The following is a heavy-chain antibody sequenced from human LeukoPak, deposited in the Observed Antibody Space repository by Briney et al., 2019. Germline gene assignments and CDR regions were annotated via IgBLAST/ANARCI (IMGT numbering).Heavy chain of an antibody. D-gene: IGHD3-16*01. J-gene: IGHJ4*02. V-gene: IGHV3-74*01. CDR2: TNSDGSST. CDR1: GFTFSNYW. CDR3: VREYYGAFDH. Sequence: GGSLRLSCAASGFTFSNYWMHWVRQAPGKGLVWVSRTNSDGSSTIYADSVKGRFTISRDNAKNTLYLQMNSLRAEDTAVYYCVREYYGAFDHWGQGTLVTVSS.